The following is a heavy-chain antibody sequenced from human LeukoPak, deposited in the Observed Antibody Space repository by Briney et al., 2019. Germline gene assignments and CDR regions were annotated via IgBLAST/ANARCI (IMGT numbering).Heavy chain of an antibody. CDR2: ISYDGSNK. J-gene: IGHJ4*02. CDR3: AKDLLTVGYCSGGSCYSYFDY. CDR1: GFTFSRYA. Sequence: GGSLRLSCAASGFTFSRYAMTWVRQAPGKGLEWVAVISYDGSNKYYADSVKGRFTISRDNSKNTLCLQMNSLRAEDTAVYYCAKDLLTVGYCSGGSCYSYFDYWGQGTLVTVSS. V-gene: IGHV3-30*18. D-gene: IGHD2-15*01.